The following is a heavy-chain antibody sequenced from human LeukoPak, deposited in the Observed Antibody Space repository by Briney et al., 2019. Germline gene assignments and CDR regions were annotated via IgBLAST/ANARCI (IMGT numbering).Heavy chain of an antibody. CDR2: IYAGGST. V-gene: IGHV3-53*01. D-gene: IGHD3-22*01. CDR3: ARDHRRYYYDSSGYFDY. J-gene: IGHJ4*02. Sequence: GGSLRLSCAASGFTVSSNYMSWVRQAPGKGLEWVSVIYAGGSTDHADSVKGRFTLSRDDSKNTLYLQMNSLRVEDTAVYYCARDHRRYYYDSSGYFDYRGQGTLVTVSS. CDR1: GFTVSSNY.